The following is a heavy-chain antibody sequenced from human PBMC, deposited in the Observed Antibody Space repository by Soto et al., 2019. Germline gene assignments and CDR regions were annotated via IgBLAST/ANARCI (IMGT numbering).Heavy chain of an antibody. CDR3: VRVVAIPGYPDN. V-gene: IGHV1-69*12. CDR1: GGTFSSYA. J-gene: IGHJ4*02. CDR2: IVPIVDTS. Sequence: QVQLVQSGAEVRQPASSVKVSCKTSGGTFSSYAISWVRQAPGQGLEWMGGIVPIVDTSTYAQKFQGRVTITAEESTSTVYMELSSLRSDDTAVYYCVRVVAIPGYPDNWGQGTLVTASS. D-gene: IGHD5-12*01.